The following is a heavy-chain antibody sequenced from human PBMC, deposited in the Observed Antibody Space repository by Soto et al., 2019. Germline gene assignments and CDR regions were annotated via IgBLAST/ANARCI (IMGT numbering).Heavy chain of an antibody. Sequence: SVGSLRLSWAAAGFTCSSYAVRWVRQAPGKGLEWVAVISYDGSNKYYADSVKGRFTISRDNFKNTLYLQMNSLRAEDTAVYYCARDVESGSSQYYYYYYGMDVWGQGTTVTVSS. D-gene: IGHD1-26*01. CDR2: ISYDGSNK. CDR3: ARDVESGSSQYYYYYYGMDV. V-gene: IGHV3-30-3*01. J-gene: IGHJ6*02. CDR1: GFTCSSYA.